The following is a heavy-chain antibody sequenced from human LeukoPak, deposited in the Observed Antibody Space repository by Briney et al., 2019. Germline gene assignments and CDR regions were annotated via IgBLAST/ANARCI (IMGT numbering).Heavy chain of an antibody. J-gene: IGHJ3*02. Sequence: SETLSLTCTVSGGSISSGDYYWSWIRQPPGKGLEWIGYIYYSGRTYYNPSLKSRCPISVDTSKNQFSLKLSSMTAADTAVYYCATGSPANGAFDIWGQGTMVTVSS. CDR1: GGSISSGDYY. CDR3: ATGSPANGAFDI. V-gene: IGHV4-30-4*08. CDR2: IYYSGRT. D-gene: IGHD2-8*01.